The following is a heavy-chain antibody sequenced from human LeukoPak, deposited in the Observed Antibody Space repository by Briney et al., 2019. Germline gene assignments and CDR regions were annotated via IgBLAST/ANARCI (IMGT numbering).Heavy chain of an antibody. D-gene: IGHD3-10*01. Sequence: SETLSLTCIVSGGSISSSSYYWGWIRQPPGKGLEWIGSIYYSGSTHYNPSLKSRVTISVDTSKNQFSLKLSSVTAADTAVYYCARHYYYGSASYYFIDYWGQGTLVTVSS. V-gene: IGHV4-39*01. CDR2: IYYSGST. CDR3: ARHYYYGSASYYFIDY. CDR1: GGSISSSSYY. J-gene: IGHJ4*02.